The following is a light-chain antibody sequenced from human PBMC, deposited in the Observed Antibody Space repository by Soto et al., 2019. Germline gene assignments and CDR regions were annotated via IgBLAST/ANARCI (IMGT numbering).Light chain of an antibody. CDR3: QQYGSSGGIT. Sequence: EIVVTKSPATLSVSQGERTTLSCRASQSVGNNLAWYQQKPGQAPRLLIYGASTRATGIPDRFSGSGSGTDFTLTITRLEPEDSAMYYCQQYGSSGGITFGHGRLLEI. CDR2: GAS. V-gene: IGKV3-20*01. CDR1: QSVGNN. J-gene: IGKJ5*01.